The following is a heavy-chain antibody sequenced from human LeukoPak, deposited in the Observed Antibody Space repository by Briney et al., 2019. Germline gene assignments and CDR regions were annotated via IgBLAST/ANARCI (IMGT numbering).Heavy chain of an antibody. CDR1: GGSISSYY. Sequence: SETLSLTCTVSGGSISSYYCSWIRQPPGKGLEWIGYIYYSGSTNYNPSLKSRVTISVDTSKNQFSLKLSSVTAADTAVYHCARDTRPDYGDYYYGMDVWGQGTTVTVSS. V-gene: IGHV4-59*01. J-gene: IGHJ6*02. CDR3: ARDTRPDYGDYYYGMDV. CDR2: IYYSGST. D-gene: IGHD4-17*01.